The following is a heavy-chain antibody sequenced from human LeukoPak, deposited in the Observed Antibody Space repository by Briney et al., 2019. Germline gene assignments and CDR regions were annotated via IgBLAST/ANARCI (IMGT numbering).Heavy chain of an antibody. Sequence: GGSLRLSCAASGFTFSRYGMHWVRQAPGKGLEWVAVISYDGSSKYYADSVKGRFTISRDNSKNTLYLQMNSLRAEDTAVYYCASRAIAVANARGQGTLVTVSA. V-gene: IGHV3-30*03. CDR2: ISYDGSSK. J-gene: IGHJ4*02. CDR1: GFTFSRYG. CDR3: ASRAIAVANA. D-gene: IGHD6-19*01.